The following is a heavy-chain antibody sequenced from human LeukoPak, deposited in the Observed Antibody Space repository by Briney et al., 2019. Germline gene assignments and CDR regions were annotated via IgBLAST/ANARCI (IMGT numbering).Heavy chain of an antibody. CDR2: ISGSGGST. Sequence: GGSLRLSCAASGFTFSSYAMSWVRQAPGKGLEWVAAISGSGGSTYYADSVKGRFTISRDNSKNTLYLQMNSLRAEDTAVYYCAKDRLWFAELSWWFDPWGQGTLVTVSS. CDR3: AKDRLWFAELSWWFDP. CDR1: GFTFSSYA. J-gene: IGHJ5*02. V-gene: IGHV3-23*01. D-gene: IGHD3-10*01.